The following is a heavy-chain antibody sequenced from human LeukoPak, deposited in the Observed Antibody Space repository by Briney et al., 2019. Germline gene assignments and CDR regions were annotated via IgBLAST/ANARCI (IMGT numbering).Heavy chain of an antibody. CDR3: ARARTTVANHFDF. J-gene: IGHJ4*02. V-gene: IGHV3-48*02. CDR2: ISTSSTTI. Sequence: GGSLRLSCAASGFTFSSYSMNWVRQAPGKGLEWVSYISTSSTTIDFTDSVKGRFTNSRDNAKNSLFLQMNSLRDEDTAVYYCARARTTVANHFDFWGQGTLVTVSS. D-gene: IGHD4-17*01. CDR1: GFTFSSYS.